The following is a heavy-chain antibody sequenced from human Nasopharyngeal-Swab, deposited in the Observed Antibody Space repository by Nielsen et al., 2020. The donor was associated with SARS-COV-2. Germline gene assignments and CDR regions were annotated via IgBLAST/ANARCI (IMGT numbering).Heavy chain of an antibody. Sequence: GESLKISCAASGFTFSSYAMSWVRQAPGKGLEWVSAISGSGGSTYYADSVKGRFTISRGNSKNTLCLQMNSLRAEDTAVYYCAKPATTGTSYFDYWGQGTLVTVSS. J-gene: IGHJ4*02. CDR2: ISGSGGST. CDR3: AKPATTGTSYFDY. D-gene: IGHD1-1*01. V-gene: IGHV3-23*01. CDR1: GFTFSSYA.